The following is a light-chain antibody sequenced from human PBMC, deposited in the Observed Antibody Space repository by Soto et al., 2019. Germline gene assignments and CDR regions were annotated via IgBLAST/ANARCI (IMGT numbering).Light chain of an antibody. CDR1: QSVLFSSNNKNY. V-gene: IGKV4-1*01. CDR3: HQYYNSPT. CDR2: WAS. J-gene: IGKJ1*01. Sequence: DIVMTQSPDSLAVSLGERATINCKSSQSVLFSSNNKNYLAWYQHKPGQPPKLLIYWASTRASGVPDRFSGSGSGTGFSLTISSLQAEDVAVYYCHQYYNSPTFGQGTKVEIK.